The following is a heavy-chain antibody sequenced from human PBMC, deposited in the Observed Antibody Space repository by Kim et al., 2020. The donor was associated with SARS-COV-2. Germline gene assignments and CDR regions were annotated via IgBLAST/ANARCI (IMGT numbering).Heavy chain of an antibody. V-gene: IGHV6-1*01. CDR1: GDSVSSNSAA. J-gene: IGHJ6*03. D-gene: IGHD2-2*01. CDR3: ARDIVVVPAANLGYYYYMDV. Sequence: SQTLSLTCAISGDSVSSNSAAWNWIRQSPSRGLEWLGRTYYRSKWYNDYAVSVKSRITINPDTSKNQFSLQLNSVTPEDTAVYYCARDIVVVPAANLGYYYYMDVWGKGTTVTVSS. CDR2: TYYRSKWYN.